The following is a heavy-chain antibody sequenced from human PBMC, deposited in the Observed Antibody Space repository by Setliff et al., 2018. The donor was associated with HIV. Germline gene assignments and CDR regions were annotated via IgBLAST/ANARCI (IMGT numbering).Heavy chain of an antibody. D-gene: IGHD4-17*01. CDR2: IPHNGGT. V-gene: IGHV4-38-2*01. J-gene: IGHJ4*02. Sequence: KPSETLSLTCAVSGYSIGSGSFWGWIRQPPGKGPEWIATIPHNGGTYYNPDPSLTGRVTISLDTSKNQFSLKLAFVTAADTAVYYCARYSTLTTNFDYWGQGTPVTVSS. CDR1: GYSIGSGSF. CDR3: ARYSTLTTNFDY.